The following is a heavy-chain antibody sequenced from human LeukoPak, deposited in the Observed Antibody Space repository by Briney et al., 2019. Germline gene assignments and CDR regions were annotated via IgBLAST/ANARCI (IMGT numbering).Heavy chain of an antibody. CDR3: ARGGSGRDYYYGMDV. Sequence: ASVKVSCKASGYTFTSYYMHWVRRAPGQGLEWMGIINPSGGSTSYAQKFQGRVTMTRDTSTSTVYMELSSLRSEDTAVYYCARGGSGRDYYYGMDVWGKGTTVTVSS. CDR2: INPSGGST. D-gene: IGHD3-10*01. J-gene: IGHJ6*04. CDR1: GYTFTSYY. V-gene: IGHV1-46*01.